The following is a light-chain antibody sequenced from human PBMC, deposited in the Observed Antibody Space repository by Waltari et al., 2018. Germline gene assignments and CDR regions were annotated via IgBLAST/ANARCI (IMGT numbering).Light chain of an antibody. CDR2: RDS. CDR3: QVWDRTTGV. J-gene: IGLJ3*02. CDR1: DIGSKN. V-gene: IGLV3-9*01. Sequence: SYELTQPPSVSVAPGQTARLTCGGPDIGSKNVHWYQQKPGQTPVLVIYRDSHRPSGIPDRFSGSNSWNTATLTISRAQAGDESDYYCQVWDRTTGVFGGGTKLTVL.